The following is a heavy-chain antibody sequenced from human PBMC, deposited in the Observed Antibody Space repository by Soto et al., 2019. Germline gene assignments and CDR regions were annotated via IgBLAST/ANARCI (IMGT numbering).Heavy chain of an antibody. CDR3: ARVTSRGLFVDY. CDR2: IIPFFGST. CDR1: GDTFTTHT. V-gene: IGHV1-69*06. D-gene: IGHD2-8*02. Sequence: QVQLVQSGAEVKKPGSSVKVSCKASGDTFTTHTIAWVRQAPGQGLEWMGGIIPFFGSTNYAQNFQGRVTISADKALITAYMELSSLTPADTDVLCCARVTSRGLFVDYLGEGALVTVAS. J-gene: IGHJ4*02.